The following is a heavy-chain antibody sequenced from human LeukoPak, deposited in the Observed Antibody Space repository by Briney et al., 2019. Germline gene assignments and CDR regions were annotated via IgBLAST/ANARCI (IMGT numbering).Heavy chain of an antibody. J-gene: IGHJ5*02. V-gene: IGHV4-34*01. CDR1: GGSFSGYY. D-gene: IGHD6-13*01. CDR3: ARGKVRGIAAAGIWFDP. CDR2: INHSGST. Sequence: PSETLSLTCAVYGGSFSGYYWSWIRQPPGKGLEWIGEINHSGSTNYNPSLKSRVPISVDTSKNQFSLKLSSVTAADTAVYYCARGKVRGIAAAGIWFDPWGQGTLVTVSS.